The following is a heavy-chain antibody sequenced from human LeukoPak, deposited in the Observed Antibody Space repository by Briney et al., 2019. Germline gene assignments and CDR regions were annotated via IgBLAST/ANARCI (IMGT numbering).Heavy chain of an antibody. D-gene: IGHD1-20*01. J-gene: IGHJ4*02. Sequence: GGSLRLSCAASGFTFSDFYMSWIRQAPGKGLEWVSYISSSGSTIYYADSVKGRFTISRDNAKNSLYLRMNSLRAEDTAVYYCARRRYNWNAIDYWGQGTLVTVSS. CDR3: ARRRYNWNAIDY. V-gene: IGHV3-11*01. CDR1: GFTFSDFY. CDR2: ISSSGSTI.